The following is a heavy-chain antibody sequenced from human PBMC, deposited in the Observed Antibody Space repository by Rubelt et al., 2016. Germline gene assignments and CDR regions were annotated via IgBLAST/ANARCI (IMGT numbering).Heavy chain of an antibody. CDR3: ATDREVAPLAVDI. CDR1: GYTLTELS. CDR2: FDPEDGET. D-gene: IGHD2-15*01. V-gene: IGHV1-24*01. Sequence: QVQLVQSGAEVKKPGASVKVSCKVSGYTLTELSMHWVRQAPGKGLEWMGGFDPEDGETIYGHKFQGRGTMTEDTSTDTAYMELGGLRSEDTAVYYCATDREVAPLAVDIWGQGTMVTVSS. J-gene: IGHJ3*02.